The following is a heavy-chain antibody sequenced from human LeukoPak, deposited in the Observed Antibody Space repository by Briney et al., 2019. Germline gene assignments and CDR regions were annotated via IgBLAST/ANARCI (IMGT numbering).Heavy chain of an antibody. V-gene: IGHV1-2*02. Sequence: GASVKVSCRASGYTFTGCYMHWVRQAPGQGLEWMGRINPNSGGTGCAQKFQGRVTVARDMPIGTAYMELSRLRSDDTAVYYCARVNYYYGSGSYSYYYGMDVWGQGTTVTVSS. J-gene: IGHJ6*02. D-gene: IGHD3-10*01. CDR3: ARVNYYYGSGSYSYYYGMDV. CDR1: GYTFTGCY. CDR2: INPNSGGT.